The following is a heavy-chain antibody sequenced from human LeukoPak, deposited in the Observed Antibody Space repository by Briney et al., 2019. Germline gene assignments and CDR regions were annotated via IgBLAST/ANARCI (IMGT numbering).Heavy chain of an antibody. Sequence: PGGSLRLSCAASGFTFSSYAMPWVRQAPGKGLEWVAVISYDGSNKYYADSVKGRFTISRDNSKNTLYLQMNSLRAEDTAVYYCARDRRAWSNYYYYGMDVWGQGTTVTVSS. V-gene: IGHV3-30-3*01. D-gene: IGHD2-15*01. CDR3: ARDRRAWSNYYYYGMDV. CDR1: GFTFSSYA. J-gene: IGHJ6*02. CDR2: ISYDGSNK.